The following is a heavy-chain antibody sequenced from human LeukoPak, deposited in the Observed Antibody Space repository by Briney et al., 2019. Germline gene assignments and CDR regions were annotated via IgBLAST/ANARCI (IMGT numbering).Heavy chain of an antibody. CDR2: IDWDDDK. CDR1: GFSLSTSGMC. CDR3: TRSIAAYFWFDP. J-gene: IGHJ5*02. V-gene: IGHV2-70*11. D-gene: IGHD6-6*01. Sequence: SGPTLVNPTQTLTLTCTFSGFSLSTSGMCVSWIRQPPGKALEWLARIDWDDDKYYSTSLKTRLTISKDTSKNQVVLTMTNMDPVDTATYYCTRSIAAYFWFDPWGQGTLVTVSS.